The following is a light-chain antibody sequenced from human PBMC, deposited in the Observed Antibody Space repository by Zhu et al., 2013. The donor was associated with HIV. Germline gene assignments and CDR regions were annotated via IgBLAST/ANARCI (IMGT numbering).Light chain of an antibody. J-gene: IGKJ1*01. CDR1: QSISGW. V-gene: IGKV1-5*03. Sequence: DIQMTQSPSTLSASVGDRVTITCRASQSISGWLAWYQQRPGKAPNLLIYRASTLESGVPSRFSGSGSGPEFTLTISGLQPDDFATYYCQQYNDYPWTFGQGTKV. CDR2: RAS. CDR3: QQYNDYPWT.